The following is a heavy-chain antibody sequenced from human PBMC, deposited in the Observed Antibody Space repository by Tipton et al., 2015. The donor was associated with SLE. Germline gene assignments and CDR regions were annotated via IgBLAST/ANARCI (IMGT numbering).Heavy chain of an antibody. CDR2: INYSGRT. J-gene: IGHJ4*02. Sequence: WCWVRQSPGKGLEYIGEINYSGRTKYNPSLESRVTISLDTSKSHFSLKLGSVTAADTATYYCARQLGWGDPFAFDYWDQGTLVTVSS. CDR3: ARQLGWGDPFAFDY. D-gene: IGHD2-21*02. V-gene: IGHV4-34*01.